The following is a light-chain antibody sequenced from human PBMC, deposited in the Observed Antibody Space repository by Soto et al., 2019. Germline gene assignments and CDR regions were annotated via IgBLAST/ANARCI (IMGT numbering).Light chain of an antibody. J-gene: IGKJ1*01. V-gene: IGKV3-15*01. CDR2: GAS. CDR1: QSVSSR. Sequence: EILMTQSPATLSVSPGERATLSCRASQSVSSRLAWYQHKPGQAPRLLIYGASTRATAVPARFSGSGSGTEFSLTIISLQSEDFAVYYCQHYYSWPPWTFGQGTKVEIK. CDR3: QHYYSWPPWT.